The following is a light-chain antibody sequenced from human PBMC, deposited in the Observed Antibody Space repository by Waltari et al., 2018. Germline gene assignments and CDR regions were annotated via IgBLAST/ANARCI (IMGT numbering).Light chain of an antibody. CDR3: QQYGSSIMYT. CDR2: GAS. V-gene: IGKV3-20*01. J-gene: IGKJ2*01. CDR1: QSLTKKY. Sequence: VLTKSPGTLSWSPGERAPLPCRASQSLTKKYLAWYQQKPGQAPRLLIYGASSRAAGVPDRFSGSGSGTDFTLTISRLEPEDFAVYYCQQYGSSIMYTFGQGTKLEIK.